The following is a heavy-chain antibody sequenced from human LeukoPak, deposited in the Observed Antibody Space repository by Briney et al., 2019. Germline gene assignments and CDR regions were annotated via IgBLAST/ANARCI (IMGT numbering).Heavy chain of an antibody. D-gene: IGHD4-17*01. Sequence: PGGSLRLSCAASGFTFTSYWMHWVRQAPGKGLVWVSRINSDGSSTTYADSVKGRFTISRDNAKNTLYLQMNSLRAEDTAVYYCARPQHGDLYAFDIWGRGTMVTVSS. CDR1: GFTFTSYW. J-gene: IGHJ3*02. CDR2: INSDGSST. CDR3: ARPQHGDLYAFDI. V-gene: IGHV3-74*01.